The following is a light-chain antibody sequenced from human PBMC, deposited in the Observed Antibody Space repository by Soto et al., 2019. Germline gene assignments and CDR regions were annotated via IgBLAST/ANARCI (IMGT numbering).Light chain of an antibody. CDR3: SSYVPGNVRVL. Sequence: QAVVTQPASVSGSPGQSITISCTGTSSDVGTYALVSWFQQHPGRAPKLIIYEVTKRPSGVSDRFSGSKSGDTASLTISGLQSEDEADYYCSSYVPGNVRVLFGGGTKVTVL. CDR2: EVT. V-gene: IGLV2-23*02. CDR1: SSDVGTYAL. J-gene: IGLJ3*02.